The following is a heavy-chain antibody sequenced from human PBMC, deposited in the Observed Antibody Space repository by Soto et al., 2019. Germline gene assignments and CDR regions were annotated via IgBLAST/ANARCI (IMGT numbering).Heavy chain of an antibody. D-gene: IGHD2-15*01. Sequence: QVQLVQSGAEVKKPGSSVKVSCKASGGTFSSYTISWVRQAPGQGLEWMGRIIPILGIANYALKFQGRVTITADKSTSTAYMELSSLRSEDTAVYYCAREGGGYCSGGSCYENWFDPWGQGTLVTVSS. J-gene: IGHJ5*02. CDR2: IIPILGIA. CDR1: GGTFSSYT. CDR3: AREGGGYCSGGSCYENWFDP. V-gene: IGHV1-69*08.